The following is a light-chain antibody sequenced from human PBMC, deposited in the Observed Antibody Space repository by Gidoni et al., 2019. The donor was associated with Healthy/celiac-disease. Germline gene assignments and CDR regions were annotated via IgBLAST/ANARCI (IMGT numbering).Light chain of an antibody. Sequence: DIQMTQSPSTLSASVGDRVTSTCRASQSISSWLAWYQQKPGKAPKLLIYKASSLESGVPSRFSGRGSGTEFTLTISSLQPDDFATYYCQQYNSYRITFGQGTRLEIK. CDR2: KAS. V-gene: IGKV1-5*03. CDR3: QQYNSYRIT. CDR1: QSISSW. J-gene: IGKJ5*01.